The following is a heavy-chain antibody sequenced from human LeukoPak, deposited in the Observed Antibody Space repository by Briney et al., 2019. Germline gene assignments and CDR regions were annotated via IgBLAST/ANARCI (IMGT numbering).Heavy chain of an antibody. CDR2: TSYDGSNR. CDR3: ARGAPRSSWYPRFDS. J-gene: IGHJ4*02. V-gene: IGHV3-30*03. CDR1: GFTFSSYS. D-gene: IGHD6-13*01. Sequence: PGGSLRLSCAASGFTFSSYSMNWVRQAPGKGLEWVALTSYDGSNRYYADSVKGRFTISRDNSKNTLYLQMDSLRAEDMAVYFCARGAPRSSWYPRFDSWGQGTLVTVSS.